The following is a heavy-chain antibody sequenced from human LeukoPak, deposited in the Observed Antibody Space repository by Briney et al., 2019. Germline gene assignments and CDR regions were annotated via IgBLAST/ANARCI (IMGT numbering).Heavy chain of an antibody. J-gene: IGHJ4*02. V-gene: IGHV4-4*07. Sequence: SETLSLTCTVSGGSISSYYWSWIRQPAGKGLEWIGRIYTSGSTNYNPSLKSRVTISVDTSKNQFSLRLSSVTAADTAVYYCARRKPSVYSSSWYFDYWGQGTLVTVSS. D-gene: IGHD6-13*01. CDR1: GGSISSYY. CDR3: ARRKPSVYSSSWYFDY. CDR2: IYTSGST.